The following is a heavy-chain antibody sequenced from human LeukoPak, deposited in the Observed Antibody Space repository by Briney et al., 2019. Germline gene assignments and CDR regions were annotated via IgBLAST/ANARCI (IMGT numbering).Heavy chain of an antibody. CDR2: IYSGGST. CDR3: ARGMRRVIVVSYYYYGMDV. V-gene: IGHV3-66*01. D-gene: IGHD3-22*01. CDR1: GFTVSSNY. J-gene: IGHJ6*02. Sequence: GGSLRLSCAASGFTVSSNYMSWVRQAPGKGLEWVSDIYSGGSTYYADSVKGRFTISRDNSKNTLYLQMNSLRAEDTAVYYCARGMRRVIVVSYYYYGMDVWGQGTTVTVSS.